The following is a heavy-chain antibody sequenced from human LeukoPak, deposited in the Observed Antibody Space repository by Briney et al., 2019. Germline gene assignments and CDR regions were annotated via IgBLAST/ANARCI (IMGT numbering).Heavy chain of an antibody. V-gene: IGHV3-74*01. D-gene: IGHD2-21*01. CDR1: GFTFSSYW. Sequence: PGGSLRLSCAASGFTFSSYWMHWVRQAPGKGLVWVSRINSDGSSTSYADSVKGRFTISRDNAKNTLYLQKNSLRAEDTAVYYCAKSQEMIGDSDYWGQGTLVTVSS. CDR2: INSDGSST. CDR3: AKSQEMIGDSDY. J-gene: IGHJ4*02.